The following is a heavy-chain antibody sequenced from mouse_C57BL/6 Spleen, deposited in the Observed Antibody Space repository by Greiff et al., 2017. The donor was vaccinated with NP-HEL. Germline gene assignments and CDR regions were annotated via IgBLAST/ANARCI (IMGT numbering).Heavy chain of an antibody. CDR3: AREGLTMVTTRRYYFDY. J-gene: IGHJ2*01. Sequence: QVQLQQPGTELVKPGASVKLSCKASGYTFTSYWMHWVKQRPGQGLEWIGNINPSNGGTNYNEKFKSKATLTVDKSSSTAYMQLSRLTSEDSAVYYGAREGLTMVTTRRYYFDYWGQGTTLTVSS. D-gene: IGHD2-2*01. V-gene: IGHV1-53*01. CDR1: GYTFTSYW. CDR2: INPSNGGT.